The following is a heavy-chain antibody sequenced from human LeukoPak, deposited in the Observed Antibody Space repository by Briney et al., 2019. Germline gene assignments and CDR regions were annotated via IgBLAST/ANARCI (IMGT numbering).Heavy chain of an antibody. D-gene: IGHD1-26*01. Sequence: GGSLRLSCAASGFTFSSYAMSWVRQAPGKGLEWVSAISGSGGSTYYADSVKDRFTISRDNSKNTLYLQMNSLRAEDTAVYYCAKVPFYLVGATPVLFDYWGQGTLVTVSS. J-gene: IGHJ4*02. CDR1: GFTFSSYA. CDR3: AKVPFYLVGATPVLFDY. V-gene: IGHV3-23*01. CDR2: ISGSGGST.